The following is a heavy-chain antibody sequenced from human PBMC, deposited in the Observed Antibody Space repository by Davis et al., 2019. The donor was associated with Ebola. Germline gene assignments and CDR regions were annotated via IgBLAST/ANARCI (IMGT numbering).Heavy chain of an antibody. J-gene: IGHJ5*02. CDR2: ISAYNGNT. D-gene: IGHD2-2*01. V-gene: IGHV1-18*01. Sequence: ASVKVSCKASGYTFTSYGISWVRQAPGQGLEWMGWISAYNGNTNYAQKLQGRVTMTTDTSTSTAYMELRSLRSDDTAVYYCARVRVPAAAPNWFDPWGQGTLVTVSS. CDR3: ARVRVPAAAPNWFDP. CDR1: GYTFTSYG.